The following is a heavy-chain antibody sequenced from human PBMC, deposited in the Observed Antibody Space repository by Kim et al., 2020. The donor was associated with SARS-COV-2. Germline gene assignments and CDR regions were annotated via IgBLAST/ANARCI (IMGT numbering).Heavy chain of an antibody. Sequence: SETLSLTCTVSGGSISSYYWSWIRQPPGKGLEWIGYIYYSGSTNYNPSLKSRVTISVDTSKNQFSLKLSSVTAADTAVYYCARSGGWLPDDPFDYWGQGTLVTVSS. V-gene: IGHV4-59*01. J-gene: IGHJ4*02. D-gene: IGHD3-9*01. CDR1: GGSISSYY. CDR3: ARSGGWLPDDPFDY. CDR2: IYYSGST.